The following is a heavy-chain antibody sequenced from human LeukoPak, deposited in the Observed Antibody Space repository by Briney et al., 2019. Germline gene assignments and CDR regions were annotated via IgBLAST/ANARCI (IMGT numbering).Heavy chain of an antibody. Sequence: SETLSLTCAVYGGSFSGYDWSWIRQPPGKGLEWIGYIYYSGSTNYNPSLKSRVTISVDTSKNQFSLKLSSVTAADTAVYYCAREDLSYFDYWGQGTLVTVSS. D-gene: IGHD3-16*02. CDR1: GGSFSGYD. J-gene: IGHJ4*02. CDR2: IYYSGST. CDR3: AREDLSYFDY. V-gene: IGHV4-59*01.